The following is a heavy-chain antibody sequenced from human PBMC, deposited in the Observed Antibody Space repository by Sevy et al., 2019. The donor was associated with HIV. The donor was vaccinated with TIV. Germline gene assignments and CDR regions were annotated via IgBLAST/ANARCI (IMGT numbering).Heavy chain of an antibody. CDR3: AKEQGRYDSSGHYYYYGMDV. D-gene: IGHD3-22*01. J-gene: IGHJ6*02. V-gene: IGHV3-23*01. Sequence: GGSLRLSCAASGFTFSSYAMSWVRQAPGKGLEWVSAISGSGGSTYYEDSVKGRFPISRDKSKNTLCLQMNSLRAEDTAVYYCAKEQGRYDSSGHYYYYGMDVWGQGTTVTVSS. CDR2: ISGSGGST. CDR1: GFTFSSYA.